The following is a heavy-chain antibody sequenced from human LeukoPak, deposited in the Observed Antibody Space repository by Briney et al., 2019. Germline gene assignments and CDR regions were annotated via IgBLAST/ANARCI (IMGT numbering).Heavy chain of an antibody. CDR1: GGGFSVYA. D-gene: IGHD2-2*01. CDR3: ARDCSSTSCQFDY. J-gene: IGHJ4*02. V-gene: IGHV1-69*13. Sequence: ASVKVSCTASGGGFSVYAIGWVRQAPGQGVEWMGGVIPIFGTANYAQTFQGRVTITADESTSTAYMELSSLRSEDTAVYYCARDCSSTSCQFDYWGQGTLVTVSS. CDR2: VIPIFGTA.